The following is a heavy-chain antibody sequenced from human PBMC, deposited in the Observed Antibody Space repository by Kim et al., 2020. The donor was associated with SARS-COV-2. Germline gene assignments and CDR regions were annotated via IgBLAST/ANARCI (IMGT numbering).Heavy chain of an antibody. Sequence: GGSLRLSCAASGFTFDDYAMHWVRQAPGKGLEWVSGISWNSGSIGYADSVKGRFTISRDNAKNSLYLQMNSLRAEDTALYYCAKDGEMATINYFDYWGQGTLVTVSS. CDR2: ISWNSGSI. V-gene: IGHV3-9*01. J-gene: IGHJ4*02. CDR3: AKDGEMATINYFDY. D-gene: IGHD5-12*01. CDR1: GFTFDDYA.